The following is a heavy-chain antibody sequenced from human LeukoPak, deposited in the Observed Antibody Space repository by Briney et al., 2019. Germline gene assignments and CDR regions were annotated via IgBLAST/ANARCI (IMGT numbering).Heavy chain of an antibody. CDR3: ARSFCSSTSCYYSVGDAFDI. V-gene: IGHV3-21*01. J-gene: IGHJ3*02. Sequence: PGGSLRLSCAASGFTFSSYSMNWVRQAPGKGLEWVSSISSSSSYIYYADSVKGRFTISRDNAKNSLYLQMNSLRAEDTAVYYCARSFCSSTSCYYSVGDAFDIWGQGTMVTVSS. CDR2: ISSSSSYI. CDR1: GFTFSSYS. D-gene: IGHD2-2*01.